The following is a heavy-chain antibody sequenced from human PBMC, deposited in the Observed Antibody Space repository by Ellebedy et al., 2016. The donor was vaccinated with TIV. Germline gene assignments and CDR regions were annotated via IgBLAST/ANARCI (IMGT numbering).Heavy chain of an antibody. D-gene: IGHD3-3*01. Sequence: SETLSLXXSVSGDAFRTYSFYWNWIRQPAGKGLEWIGRIYSSGNFIYSPSLKSRVTMSVDTSNNQFSLRLNSVTAADTAVYYCARGTIFGEEFDFWGQGTLVTVSS. J-gene: IGHJ4*02. CDR2: IYSSGNF. CDR3: ARGTIFGEEFDF. CDR1: GDAFRTYSFY. V-gene: IGHV4-61*02.